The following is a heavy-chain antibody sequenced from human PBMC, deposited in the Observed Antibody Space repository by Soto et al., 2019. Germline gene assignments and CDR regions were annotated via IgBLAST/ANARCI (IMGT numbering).Heavy chain of an antibody. D-gene: IGHD3-3*02. Sequence: HPGGSLRLSCAASGFTFSSYGMSWVRQAPGKGPEWVANIKEDGSEKYYVDSVKGRFTISRDNAKNSLYLQMNSLRAEDTAVYYCARTHFWSGSHYGMDVWGQGTTVTVSS. CDR1: GFTFSSYG. CDR2: IKEDGSEK. J-gene: IGHJ6*02. V-gene: IGHV3-7*01. CDR3: ARTHFWSGSHYGMDV.